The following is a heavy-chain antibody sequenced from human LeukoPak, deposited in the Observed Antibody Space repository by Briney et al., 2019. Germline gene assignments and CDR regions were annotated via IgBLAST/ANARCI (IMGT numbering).Heavy chain of an antibody. V-gene: IGHV3-11*01. Sequence: PGGSLRLSCAASGFTFSDYYMSWIRQAPGKGLEWVSYISSSGSTIYYADSVKGRFTVSRDNAKNSLYLQMNSLRAEDTAVYYCARDSNNGIVATISPSDYWGQGTLVTVSS. CDR1: GFTFSDYY. J-gene: IGHJ4*02. D-gene: IGHD5-12*01. CDR2: ISSSGSTI. CDR3: ARDSNNGIVATISPSDY.